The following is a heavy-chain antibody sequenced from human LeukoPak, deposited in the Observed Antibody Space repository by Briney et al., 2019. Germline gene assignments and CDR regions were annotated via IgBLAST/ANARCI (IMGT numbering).Heavy chain of an antibody. D-gene: IGHD2-15*01. V-gene: IGHV3-48*04. CDR1: GFTFSSYS. CDR3: ARSQYCSGGSCYSVAYYGMDV. J-gene: IGHJ6*02. CDR2: ISSSSSTI. Sequence: GGSLRLSCAASGFTFSSYSMNWVRQAPGKGLEWVSYISSSSSTIYYADSVKGRFTISRDNAKNSLYLQMNSLRAEDTAVYYCARSQYCSGGSCYSVAYYGMDVWGQGTTVTVSS.